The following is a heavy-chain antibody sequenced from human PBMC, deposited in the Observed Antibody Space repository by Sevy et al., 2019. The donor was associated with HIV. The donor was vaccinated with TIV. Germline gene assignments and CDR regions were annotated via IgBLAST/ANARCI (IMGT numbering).Heavy chain of an antibody. CDR3: AGPILTYNNGWSYYDY. CDR1: GASISSSGYY. D-gene: IGHD6-19*01. CDR2: INYSGIT. Sequence: SETLSLTCTVSGASISSSGYYWGWIRQPPGKRLEWIASINYSGITFYNPSLKSRITISADTSKNQFSLDLNSVTAADTAIYYCAGPILTYNNGWSYYDYWGQGTVVTVSS. J-gene: IGHJ4*02. V-gene: IGHV4-39*01.